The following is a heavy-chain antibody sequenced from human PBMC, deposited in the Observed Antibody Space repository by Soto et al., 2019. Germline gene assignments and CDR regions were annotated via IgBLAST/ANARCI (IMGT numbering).Heavy chain of an antibody. CDR3: ARVKVDTAMVTRVPYYYSGMDV. V-gene: IGHV1-69*01. CDR2: IIPIFGTA. J-gene: IGHJ6*02. Sequence: QVQLVQSGAEVKKPGSSVKVSCKASGGTFSSYAISWVRQALGQGLEWMGGIIPIFGTANYAQKFQGRVTITVAESTRRAYMELSSVRCEDTAVYYFARVKVDTAMVTRVPYYYSGMDVWGQGTTVTVSS. D-gene: IGHD5-18*01. CDR1: GGTFSSYA.